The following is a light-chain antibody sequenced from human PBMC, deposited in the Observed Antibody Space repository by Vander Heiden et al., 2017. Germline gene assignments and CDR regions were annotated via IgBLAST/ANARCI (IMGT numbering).Light chain of an antibody. V-gene: IGKV3-20*01. J-gene: IGKJ5*01. CDR1: QSVNTNF. Sequence: EIVLTQSPDTLSLSPGERATLSCRASQSVNTNFLAWYQQKPGQAPRLLMSGASTRATGVPDRFSGSGSGTDFTLIISRLESEDCAVYFCQQYGTSPVTFGQGTRLE. CDR3: QQYGTSPVT. CDR2: GAS.